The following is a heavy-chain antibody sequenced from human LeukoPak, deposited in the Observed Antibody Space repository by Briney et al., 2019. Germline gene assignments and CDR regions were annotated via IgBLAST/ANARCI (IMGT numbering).Heavy chain of an antibody. CDR3: ARGFYSPHY. CDR2: ISGSCGST. Sequence: PGGSLRLSCAASGFSFSSYAMSWVGHARGKGREWVLAISGSCGSTYYADSVKGRFTISRDDSKNTLYLQMDSLRAEDTAVYYCARGFYSPHYWGQGTLVSVSS. D-gene: IGHD4-11*01. CDR1: GFSFSSYA. J-gene: IGHJ4*02. V-gene: IGHV3-23*01.